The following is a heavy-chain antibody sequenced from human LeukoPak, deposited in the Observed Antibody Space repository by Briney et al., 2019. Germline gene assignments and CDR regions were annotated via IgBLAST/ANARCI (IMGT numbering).Heavy chain of an antibody. CDR3: ARDQGGSGGN. D-gene: IGHD3-10*01. V-gene: IGHV3-23*01. Sequence: GGSLRLSCAASGFTFSSNAMAWVRQAPGKGLEWVSAIRGSDGATYYADSVKGRFTISRDNAKNSVHLQMNSLRAEDMAVYYCARDQGGSGGNWGQGTLVTVSS. CDR1: GFTFSSNA. CDR2: IRGSDGAT. J-gene: IGHJ4*02.